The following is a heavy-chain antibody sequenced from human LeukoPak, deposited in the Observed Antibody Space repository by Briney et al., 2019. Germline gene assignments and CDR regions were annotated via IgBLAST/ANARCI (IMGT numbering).Heavy chain of an antibody. CDR1: GGSISSSGYY. CDR3: ARWRWLQSPADY. J-gene: IGHJ4*02. V-gene: IGHV4-39*07. Sequence: SSETLSLTCTASGGSISSSGYYWGWIRQPPGKGLEWTGNMYYSGSTYYNPSLKSRVTISLDTSKNQFSLKLTSVTAADTAVYYCARWRWLQSPADYWGQGTLVTVSS. D-gene: IGHD5-24*01. CDR2: MYYSGST.